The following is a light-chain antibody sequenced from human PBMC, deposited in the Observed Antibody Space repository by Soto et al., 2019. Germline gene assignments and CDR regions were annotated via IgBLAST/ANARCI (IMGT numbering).Light chain of an antibody. CDR2: DSS. V-gene: IGKV3D-15*01. CDR3: HQRQSWPRT. Sequence: EIVMTQSPATLSLSPVERATLSCRASQTIDNTLAWYQRKPGQAPRLLIYDSSTRAAGIPARFSASGTGTDFTLTISDVQPEDFAVYYCHQRQSWPRTFGQGTKVDI. CDR1: QTIDNT. J-gene: IGKJ1*01.